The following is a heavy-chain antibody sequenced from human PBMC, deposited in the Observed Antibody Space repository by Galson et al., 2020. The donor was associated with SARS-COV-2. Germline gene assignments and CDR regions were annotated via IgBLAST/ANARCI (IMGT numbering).Heavy chain of an antibody. V-gene: IGHV3-30*18. CDR1: GFTFNSYG. CDR2: ISSDGSNK. D-gene: IGHD2-2*01. CDR3: AKETSRGYCSTGQCWSGAFDI. J-gene: IGHJ3*02. Sequence: QAGGSLRLSCAASGFTFNSYGMHWVRQAPGKGPEWVAIISSDGSNKIHADSVKGRFTISRDNSKNTLHLQMNSLRAEDTAIYNCAKETSRGYCSTGQCWSGAFDIWGPGTMVTVSS.